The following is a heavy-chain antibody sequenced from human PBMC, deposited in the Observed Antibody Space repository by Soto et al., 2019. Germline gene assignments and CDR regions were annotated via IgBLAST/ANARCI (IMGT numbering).Heavy chain of an antibody. V-gene: IGHV3-11*01. Sequence: QVQLVESGGGLVEPGGSLRLSCAASGLIFSDFYMSWIRQAPGKGLEWVSYISPTGNAVFDAAPVKGRFTISRDNAQNSLFLQMNNLRVEDTAVYYCARGHHGLEFWGQWTTVTVSS. CDR2: ISPTGNAV. CDR1: GLIFSDFY. CDR3: ARGHHGLEF. J-gene: IGHJ6*02.